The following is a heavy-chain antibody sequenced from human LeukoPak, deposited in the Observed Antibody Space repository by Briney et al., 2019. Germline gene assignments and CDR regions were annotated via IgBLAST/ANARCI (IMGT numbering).Heavy chain of an antibody. CDR3: ARGDSGYAFAPFDY. Sequence: ASVEVSCKASGYTFITYGISWVRQAPGQGLEWMGWINPRNGNTNYVQKLQGRVTMTTDTSTSTAYMELRSLRSDDTAVYYCARGDSGYAFAPFDYWGQETLVIVST. CDR2: INPRNGNT. CDR1: GYTFITYG. D-gene: IGHD5-12*01. V-gene: IGHV1-18*01. J-gene: IGHJ4*02.